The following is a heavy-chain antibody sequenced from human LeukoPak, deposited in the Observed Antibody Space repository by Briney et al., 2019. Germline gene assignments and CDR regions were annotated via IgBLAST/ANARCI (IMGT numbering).Heavy chain of an antibody. V-gene: IGHV1-24*01. CDR2: FDPEDGET. Sequence: ASVKVSCKVSGYTLTELSMHWVRQAPGKGLEWMGGFDPEDGETIYAQKFQGRVTITEDTSTDTAYMELSSLRSEDTAVYYCATVRFTTPYYYYGMDVWGQGTTVTVSS. CDR1: GYTLTELS. J-gene: IGHJ6*02. CDR3: ATVRFTTPYYYYGMDV. D-gene: IGHD3-3*01.